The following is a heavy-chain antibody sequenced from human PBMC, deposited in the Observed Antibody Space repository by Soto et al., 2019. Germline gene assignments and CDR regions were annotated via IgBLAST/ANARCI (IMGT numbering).Heavy chain of an antibody. Sequence: RLSCAASGFTFSSFWMHWVRQAPGKGLVWVSRINTDGSSTIYADSVKGRFTISRDNAKNTLYLQMNSLRAEDTAVYYCARDMESLIVVVSFDYWGQGTLVTVSS. CDR2: INTDGSST. V-gene: IGHV3-74*01. CDR1: GFTFSSFW. J-gene: IGHJ4*02. D-gene: IGHD2-2*01. CDR3: ARDMESLIVVVSFDY.